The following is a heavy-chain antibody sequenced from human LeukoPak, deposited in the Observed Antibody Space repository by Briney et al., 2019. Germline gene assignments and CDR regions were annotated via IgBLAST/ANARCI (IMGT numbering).Heavy chain of an antibody. CDR1: GFTFSSYA. D-gene: IGHD1-1*01. CDR2: ISGSGGST. CDR3: AKDNSHWLFDY. Sequence: GGSLRLSCAASGFTFSSYAMSWVRQAPGKGLEWVSAISGSGGSTYYADSVKGRFTISRDNSKNTLYLQMNTLRAEDTSFYYCAKDNSHWLFDYWGRGTLVTVSS. J-gene: IGHJ4*02. V-gene: IGHV3-23*01.